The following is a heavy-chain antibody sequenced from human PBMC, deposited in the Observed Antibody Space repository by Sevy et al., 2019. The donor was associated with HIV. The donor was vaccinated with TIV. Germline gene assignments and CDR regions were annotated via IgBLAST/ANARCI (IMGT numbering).Heavy chain of an antibody. CDR2: IYPGDSDT. CDR3: ARHAKGDYIVATYNLEWDQSLSCMDV. Sequence: GESLKISCKGSGYSFTSYWIGWVRQMPGKGLEWMGIIYPGDSDTRYSPSFQGQVTISADKSISTAYLQGSSLKASDTAMYYCARHAKGDYIVATYNLEWDQSLSCMDVWGQGTMVTVSS. CDR1: GYSFTSYW. D-gene: IGHD5-12*01. V-gene: IGHV5-51*01. J-gene: IGHJ6*02.